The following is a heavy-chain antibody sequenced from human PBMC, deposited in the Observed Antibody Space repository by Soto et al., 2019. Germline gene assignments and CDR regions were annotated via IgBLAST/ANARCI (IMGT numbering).Heavy chain of an antibody. D-gene: IGHD3-10*01. J-gene: IGHJ4*03. CDR1: GFTFSNAW. CDR2: IKSKTDGGTT. V-gene: IGHV3-15*01. Sequence: GGSLRLSCAASGFTFSNAWMSWVRQAPGKGLEWVGRIKSKTDGGTTDYAAPVKGRFTISRDDSKNTLYLQMNSLKTEDTAVYYFTTSYYYGSGSYYPGLATKIYIWCQEKMLTISS. CDR3: TTSYYYGSGSYYPGLATKIYI.